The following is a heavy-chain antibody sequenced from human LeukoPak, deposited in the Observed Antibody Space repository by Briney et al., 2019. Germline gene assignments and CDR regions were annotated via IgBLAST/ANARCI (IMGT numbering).Heavy chain of an antibody. Sequence: AVKVSCKTSGGTFSSYAVSWVRQAPGQGLEWMGGIIPIFGTANYAQKFQGRVTITADESTSTAYMELSSLRSEDTAVYYCARDCCSTSCYRDAFDIWGQGTTFTVSS. CDR3: ARDCCSTSCYRDAFDI. CDR2: IIPIFGTA. CDR1: GGTFSSYA. V-gene: IGHV1-69*01. J-gene: IGHJ3*02. D-gene: IGHD2-2*02.